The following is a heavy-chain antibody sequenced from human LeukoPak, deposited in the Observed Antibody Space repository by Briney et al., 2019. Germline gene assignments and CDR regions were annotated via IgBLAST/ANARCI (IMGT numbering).Heavy chain of an antibody. CDR2: IIPIFGTA. CDR3: ARGPNTSAVAGTNYYYYYYMDV. D-gene: IGHD6-19*01. J-gene: IGHJ6*03. V-gene: IGHV1-69*06. CDR1: GGTFSSYA. Sequence: EASVKVSCKASGGTFSSYAISWVRQAPGQGLEWMGGIIPIFGTANYAQKFQGRVTITADKSTSTAYMELSSLRSEDTAVYYCARGPNTSAVAGTNYYYYYYMDVWGKGTTVTVSS.